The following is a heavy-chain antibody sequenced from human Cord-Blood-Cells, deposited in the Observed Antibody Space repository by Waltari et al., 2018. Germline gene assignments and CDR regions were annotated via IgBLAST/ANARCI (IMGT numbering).Heavy chain of an antibody. CDR2: IYYSGST. J-gene: IGHJ3*02. CDR1: GGSISSSSYY. D-gene: IGHD2-2*02. V-gene: IGHV4-39*01. Sequence: PGLVKPPETLSLTCTVSGGSISSSSYYRGSLPQPPGKWLEWIGSIYYSGSTYNNPSPKRRVTISVDTSKNQFSLKLSSVTAAETAVYYCARIDEYCSSTSCYTGAFDIWGQGTMVTVSS. CDR3: ARIDEYCSSTSCYTGAFDI.